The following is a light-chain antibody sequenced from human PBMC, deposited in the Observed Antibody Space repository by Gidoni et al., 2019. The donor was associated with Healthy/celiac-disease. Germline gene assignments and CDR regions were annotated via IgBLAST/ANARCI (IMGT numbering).Light chain of an antibody. J-gene: IGKJ2*04. V-gene: IGKV1-39*01. CDR1: QSISSY. CDR3: QQSYSTPCS. CDR2: AAS. Sequence: DNQVTQSPSSLSASVGDRVTITCRASQSISSYLNWYQQKPGKAPKLLIYAASSLQSGVPSRFSGSGSGTDFTLTISSLQPEDFATYYCQQSYSTPCSFGQGTKLEIK.